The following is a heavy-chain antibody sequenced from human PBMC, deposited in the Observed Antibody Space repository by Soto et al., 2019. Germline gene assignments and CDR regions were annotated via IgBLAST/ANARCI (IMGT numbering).Heavy chain of an antibody. CDR2: ISGSAVST. V-gene: IGHV3-23*01. CDR3: AKEAGGGTAMVTSYFDY. J-gene: IGHJ4*02. CDR1: GITFNNYA. D-gene: IGHD5-18*01. Sequence: EVQLLESGGGLVQPGGSLRLSCVASGITFNNYALSWVRQAPGKGLEWVSAISGSAVSTYYADSVKGRFTVSRDNSRRTLYLHMNSRRAADTAIYYCAKEAGGGTAMVTSYFDYWGKGTLVTVSS.